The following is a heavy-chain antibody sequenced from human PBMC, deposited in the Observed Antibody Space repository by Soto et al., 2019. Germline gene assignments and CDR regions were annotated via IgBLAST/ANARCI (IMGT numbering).Heavy chain of an antibody. Sequence: SETLSLTCTVSGGSISSSSYYWCWIRQPPGKGLEWIGSIYYSGSTYYNPSLKSRVTISVDTSKNQFSLKLSSVTAADTAVYYCARQTIFGVVILRDAFDISGQGTMVTVSS. CDR1: GGSISSSSYY. CDR2: IYYSGST. D-gene: IGHD3-3*01. CDR3: ARQTIFGVVILRDAFDI. V-gene: IGHV4-39*01. J-gene: IGHJ3*02.